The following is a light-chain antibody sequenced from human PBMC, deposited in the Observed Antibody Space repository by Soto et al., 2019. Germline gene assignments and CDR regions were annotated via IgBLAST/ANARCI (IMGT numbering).Light chain of an antibody. J-gene: IGKJ2*01. CDR1: QTISSW. V-gene: IGKV1-5*03. CDR3: HHYNSYSQYT. CDR2: KAS. Sequence: DIQMTQSPSTLSGSVGDRVTITCRASQTISSWLAWYQQKPGKAPKLLIYKASTLKSGVPSRFSGSGSGAEFTLTISSLQPDDFATYYCHHYNSYSQYTFGQGTKVDIK.